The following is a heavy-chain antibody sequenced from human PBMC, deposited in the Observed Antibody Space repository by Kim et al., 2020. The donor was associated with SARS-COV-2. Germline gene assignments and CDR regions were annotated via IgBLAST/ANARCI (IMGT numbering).Heavy chain of an antibody. J-gene: IGHJ4*02. CDR2: ISSSSSTI. CDR3: ARDLPLDDILTGYPSTFDY. V-gene: IGHV3-48*02. D-gene: IGHD3-9*01. CDR1: GFTFSSYS. Sequence: GGSLRLSCAASGFTFSSYSMNWVRQAPGKGLEWVSYISSSSSTIYYADSVKGRFTISRDNAKNSLYLQMNSLRDEDTAVYYCARDLPLDDILTGYPSTFDYWGQGTLVSVSS.